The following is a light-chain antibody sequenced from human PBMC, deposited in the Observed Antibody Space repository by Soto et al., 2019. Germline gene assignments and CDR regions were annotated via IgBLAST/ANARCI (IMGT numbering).Light chain of an antibody. V-gene: IGKV1-5*01. J-gene: IGKJ1*01. Sequence: DIQMTQSPSTLSASVGDSVNITCRASQSASTFLAWYQQKPGQAPKLLIYDASTLQSGVPSSVSASGSGTEFDLPISGLQPDDFAVYYCQHYDRYAVTFGQGTKVEIK. CDR2: DAS. CDR3: QHYDRYAVT. CDR1: QSASTF.